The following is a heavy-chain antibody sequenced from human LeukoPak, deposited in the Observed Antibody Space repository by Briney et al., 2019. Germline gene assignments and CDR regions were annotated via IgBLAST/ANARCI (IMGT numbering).Heavy chain of an antibody. Sequence: SETLSLTCAVYGGSFSGYYWSWIRQPPGKGLEWIGEINHSGSTNYNPSLKSRVTISVDTSKNQFSLKLSSVTAADTAVYHCARQGQQRWFDPWGQGTLVTVSS. D-gene: IGHD6-13*01. V-gene: IGHV4-34*01. CDR2: INHSGST. CDR3: ARQGQQRWFDP. CDR1: GGSFSGYY. J-gene: IGHJ5*02.